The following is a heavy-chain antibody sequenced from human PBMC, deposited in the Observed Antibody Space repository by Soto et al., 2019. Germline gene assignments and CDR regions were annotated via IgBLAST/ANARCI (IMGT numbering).Heavy chain of an antibody. V-gene: IGHV1-18*01. Sequence: QVQLVQSGAEVKKPGASVKVSCKASGYTFTSYGISWVRQAPGQGLEWMGWINVYNGNTNYAQKLQGRVTMTTATSTSTAYLDLRRLRSDDTAVYFCARDTSRGEYDYWGQGTLVTVSS. CDR3: ARDTSRGEYDY. CDR2: INVYNGNT. J-gene: IGHJ4*02. D-gene: IGHD3-10*01. CDR1: GYTFTSYG.